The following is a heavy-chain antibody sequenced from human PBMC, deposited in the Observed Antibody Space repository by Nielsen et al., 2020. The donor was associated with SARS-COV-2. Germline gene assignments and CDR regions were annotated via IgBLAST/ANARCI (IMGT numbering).Heavy chain of an antibody. CDR2: IWCDGRNK. CDR3: ARGQKS. J-gene: IGHJ4*02. V-gene: IGHV3-33*08. Sequence: LSLTCAASGFTFSSYGMHWVRQAPGKGLEWVTVIWCDGRNKYYADSLKGRFTISRDNSKNTLYLQMNSLRAEDTAVYYCARGQKSWGQGTLVTVSS. CDR1: GFTFSSYG.